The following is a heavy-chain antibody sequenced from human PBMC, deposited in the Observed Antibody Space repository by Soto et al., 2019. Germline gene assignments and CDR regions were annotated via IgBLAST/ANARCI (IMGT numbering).Heavy chain of an antibody. D-gene: IGHD2-21*01. Sequence: GGSLRLSCAASDFTFSSYGIHWVRQAPGKGLEWVAVISYDGSNKQYGDSVKGRLTMSRDNSKNTVHLQMSSLRVEDTAVYYWAEYSYAQPNSDDCFFDYWGQGTLVTVSS. CDR1: DFTFSSYG. J-gene: IGHJ4*02. V-gene: IGHV3-30*03. CDR2: ISYDGSNK. CDR3: AEYSYAQPNSDDCFFDY.